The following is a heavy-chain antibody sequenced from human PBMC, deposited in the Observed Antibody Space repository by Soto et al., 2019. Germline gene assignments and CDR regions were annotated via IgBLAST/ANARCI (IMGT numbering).Heavy chain of an antibody. J-gene: IGHJ5*02. Sequence: EVQLLESGGGLVQPGGSLRLSCAASGFTFSSYAMHWVRQAPGKGLEWVSAISGSGGSTYYADSVKGRFTISRDNSKNTMYLQMNSLRDEDKAVYYSAKDGNPIPYLTGYYRLGWFDPWGQGTLVTVSS. CDR2: ISGSGGST. CDR1: GFTFSSYA. D-gene: IGHD3-9*01. CDR3: AKDGNPIPYLTGYYRLGWFDP. V-gene: IGHV3-23*01.